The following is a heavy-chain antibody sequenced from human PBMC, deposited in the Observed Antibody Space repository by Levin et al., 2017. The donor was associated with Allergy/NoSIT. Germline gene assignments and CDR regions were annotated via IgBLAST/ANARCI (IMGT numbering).Heavy chain of an antibody. CDR2: IYYSGST. Sequence: KTSETLSLTCTVSGDSISSGDYYWSWIRQPPGKGLEWIGYIYYSGSTYYNPSLKSRVSILVDTSKNQFSLKLSSVTAADTAVYYCDRSRADNWSYYFNFWGQGTLITVSS. J-gene: IGHJ4*02. D-gene: IGHD1-20*01. CDR1: GDSISSGDYY. CDR3: DRSRADNWSYYFNF. V-gene: IGHV4-30-4*01.